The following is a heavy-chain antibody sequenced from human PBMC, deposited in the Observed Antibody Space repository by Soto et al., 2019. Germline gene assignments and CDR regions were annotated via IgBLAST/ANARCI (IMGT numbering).Heavy chain of an antibody. CDR1: GGSISSGGYY. V-gene: IGHV4-31*03. CDR3: ARSVFP. CDR2: IYYSGST. Sequence: QVQLQESGPGLVKPSQTLSLTCTVSGGSISSGGYYWGWIRQHPGKGLEWIGYIYYSGSTYYKPSPXRXVTIAVDTSKNQSSLKLSSVTAADTAVYYCARSVFPWGRGTLVTVSS. J-gene: IGHJ5*02.